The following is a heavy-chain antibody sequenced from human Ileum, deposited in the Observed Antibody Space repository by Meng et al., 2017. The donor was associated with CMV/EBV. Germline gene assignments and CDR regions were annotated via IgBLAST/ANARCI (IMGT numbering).Heavy chain of an antibody. D-gene: IGHD6-6*01. CDR3: VHRYSSSSGQVS. Sequence: IPLKESGPRPVQPTQPLTRTCTFSGFSLSTNVESVGWIRQPPGKALEWLALIHGGGGKQYSPSLQSRLTATRDTSKNQVVLTMTNMDPVDTATYYCVHRYSSSSGQVSWGQGTLVTVSS. CDR2: IHGGGGK. V-gene: IGHV2-5*02. J-gene: IGHJ5*02. CDR1: GFSLSTNVES.